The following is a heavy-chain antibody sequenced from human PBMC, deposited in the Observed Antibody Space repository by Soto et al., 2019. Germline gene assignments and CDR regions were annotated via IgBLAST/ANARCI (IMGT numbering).Heavy chain of an antibody. CDR1: GFTFSSYA. J-gene: IGHJ4*02. CDR2: ISGSGGST. D-gene: IGHD3-3*01. CDR3: AKVKNTRENYDFWSGYDHAFDFDY. V-gene: IGHV3-23*01. Sequence: GGSLRLSCAASGFTFSSYAMSWVRQAPGKGLEWVSAISGSGGSTYYADSVKGRFTISRDNSKNTLYLQMNSLRAEDTAVYYCAKVKNTRENYDFWSGYDHAFDFDYWGQGTLVTVSS.